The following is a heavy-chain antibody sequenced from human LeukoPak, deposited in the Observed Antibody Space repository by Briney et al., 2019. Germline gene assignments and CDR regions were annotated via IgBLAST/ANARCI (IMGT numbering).Heavy chain of an antibody. CDR3: ARGQYQLLRGVRKKNHFDY. J-gene: IGHJ4*02. CDR2: INHSGST. V-gene: IGHV4-34*01. Sequence: SETLSLTCTVYGGSFSGYYWSWIRQPPGKGLEWIGEINHSGSTNYNPSLKSRVTISVDTSKNQFSLKLSSVTAADTAVYYRARGQYQLLRGVRKKNHFDYWGQGTLVTVSS. D-gene: IGHD2-2*01. CDR1: GGSFSGYY.